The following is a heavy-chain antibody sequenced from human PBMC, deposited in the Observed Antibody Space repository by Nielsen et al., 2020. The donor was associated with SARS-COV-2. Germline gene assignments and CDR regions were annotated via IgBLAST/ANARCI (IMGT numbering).Heavy chain of an antibody. J-gene: IGHJ5*02. CDR1: GGSISSYY. D-gene: IGHD2-2*01. CDR2: IYYSGST. CDR3: ARGEGDIVVVPMRARVRFDP. Sequence: SETLSLTCTVSGGSISSYYWSWIRQPPGKGLEWIGYIYYSGSTYYNPSLKSRVTISVDTSKNQFSLKLSSVTAADTAVYYCARGEGDIVVVPMRARVRFDPWGQGTLVTVSS. V-gene: IGHV4-59*12.